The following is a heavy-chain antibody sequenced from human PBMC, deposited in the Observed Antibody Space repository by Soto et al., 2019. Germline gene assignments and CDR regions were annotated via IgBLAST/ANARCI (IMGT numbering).Heavy chain of an antibody. V-gene: IGHV6-1*01. D-gene: IGHD2-15*01. CDR3: ARVGICSGGSCYETAAGAYDI. CDR1: GDSVSSNSAA. J-gene: IGHJ3*02. CDR2: TYYRSKWYN. Sequence: PSQTLSLTCAISGDSVSSNSAAWNWIRQSPSRGLEWLGRTYYRSKWYNDYAVSVKSRITINPDTSKNQFSLQLNSVSPEDTAVYYCARVGICSGGSCYETAAGAYDIWGQGTMVTVSS.